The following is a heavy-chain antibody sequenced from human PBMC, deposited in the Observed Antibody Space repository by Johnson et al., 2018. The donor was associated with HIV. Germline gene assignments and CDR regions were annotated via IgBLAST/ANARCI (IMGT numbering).Heavy chain of an antibody. D-gene: IGHD1-26*01. V-gene: IGHV3-23*04. CDR3: ARASAATKGNAFDI. J-gene: IGHJ3*02. Sequence: VQLVESGGGLVQPGGSLRLSCVASGFTFSSFAMSWVRQAPGQGLEWVSGISGSGGSTDYADSVKGRFTTSRANAKNSLYLQMNRLRAEDQALYYCARASAATKGNAFDIWGKGTMLLVSS. CDR2: ISGSGGST. CDR1: GFTFSSFA.